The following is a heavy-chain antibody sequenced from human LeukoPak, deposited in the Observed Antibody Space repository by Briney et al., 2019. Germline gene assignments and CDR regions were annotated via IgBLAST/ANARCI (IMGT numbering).Heavy chain of an antibody. CDR3: ARDRGSSWQTNDY. J-gene: IGHJ4*02. D-gene: IGHD6-13*01. CDR2: INPNSGGT. V-gene: IGHV1-2*02. Sequence: ASVKVSCKASGYTFTGYYMHWVRQAPGQGLEWMGWINPNSGGTNYAQKFQGRVTMTRDTSISTAYMELNRLRSDDTAVYYCARDRGSSWQTNDYWGQGTLVTVSS. CDR1: GYTFTGYY.